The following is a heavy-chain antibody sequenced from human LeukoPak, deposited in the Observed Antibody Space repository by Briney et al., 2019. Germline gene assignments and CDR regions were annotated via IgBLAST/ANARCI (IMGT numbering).Heavy chain of an antibody. J-gene: IGHJ6*03. CDR3: ARDHREIGLYYYMEV. CDR1: GFTFSSYA. V-gene: IGHV3-30*01. CDR2: IPYDGSNK. D-gene: IGHD3-16*02. Sequence: PGGSLRLSCAVSGFTFSSYAMHWVRQAPGKGLEWVAVIPYDGSNKYYADSVNGRFTISRDNSKNTLYLQMNSLRAEDTAVYYSARDHREIGLYYYMEVWGKGTTVTVSS.